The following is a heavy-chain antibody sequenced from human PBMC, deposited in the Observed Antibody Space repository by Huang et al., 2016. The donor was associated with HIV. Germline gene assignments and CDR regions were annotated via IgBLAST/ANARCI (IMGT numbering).Heavy chain of an antibody. Sequence: QLQLQGSGPGLVKPSETLSLTCTVSGGSITSSSYYWGWIRQPPGKGLEWVGSIYYSGSTDSNPSLKRRVTVSVDTSKNQFSLKLGSVTAADTAVYYCARHFSYYDSSGYTPWDAFDIWGQGTMVTVSS. V-gene: IGHV4-39*01. J-gene: IGHJ3*02. CDR2: IYYSGST. CDR1: GGSITSSSYY. D-gene: IGHD3-22*01. CDR3: ARHFSYYDSSGYTPWDAFDI.